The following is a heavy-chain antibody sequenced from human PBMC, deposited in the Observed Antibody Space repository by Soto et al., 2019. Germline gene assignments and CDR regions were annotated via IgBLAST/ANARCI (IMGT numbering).Heavy chain of an antibody. CDR2: FDPEDGET. CDR3: ATLIGWFGELLSTSYFDY. Sequence: ASVKVSCKVSEYTLTELSMHWVRQAPGKGLEWMGGFDPEDGETIYAQKFQGRVTMTEDTSTDTDYMELSSLRSEDTAVYYCATLIGWFGELLSTSYFDYWGQGTLVTVSS. CDR1: EYTLTELS. J-gene: IGHJ4*02. D-gene: IGHD3-10*01. V-gene: IGHV1-24*01.